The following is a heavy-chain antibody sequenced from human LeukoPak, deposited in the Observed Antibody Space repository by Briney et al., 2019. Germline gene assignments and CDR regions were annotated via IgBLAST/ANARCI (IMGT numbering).Heavy chain of an antibody. D-gene: IGHD3-3*01. V-gene: IGHV4-4*02. CDR1: GGSISSSNW. CDR2: IYHSGST. Sequence: SETLSLTCAVSGGSISSSNWWSWVRQPPGKGLEWIGEIYHSGSTNYNPSLKSRVTISVDTSKNQFSLKLSSVTAADTAVYYCARRIQRTDFWSGYLQAFDIWGQGTMVTVSS. CDR3: ARRIQRTDFWSGYLQAFDI. J-gene: IGHJ3*02.